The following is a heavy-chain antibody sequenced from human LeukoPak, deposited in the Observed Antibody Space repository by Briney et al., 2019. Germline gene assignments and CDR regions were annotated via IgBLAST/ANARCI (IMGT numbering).Heavy chain of an antibody. Sequence: SETLSLTCSVSAGSISGSRYYWGWIRQPPAKGLEWVATVNDGGSALYNPSLITRTTISVDTSKNQFSLRLTSVTAADTAVYYCAREPDAWGQGTLVTVSS. CDR2: VNDGGSA. V-gene: IGHV4-39*07. CDR1: AGSISGSRYY. CDR3: AREPDA. J-gene: IGHJ5*02.